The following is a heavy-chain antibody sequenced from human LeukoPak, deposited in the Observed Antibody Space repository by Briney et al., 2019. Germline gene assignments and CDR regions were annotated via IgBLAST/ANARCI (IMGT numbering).Heavy chain of an antibody. Sequence: GGSLRLSCAASGFTFSSSWMSWVRQAPGKGLEWVANRKQDGSEKYYVDSVKGRFTISRDNAKNSLYLQMNSLRAEDTAVYYCARGVHYFDYGGQGTLATVSS. CDR3: ARGVHYFDY. CDR1: GFTFSSSW. J-gene: IGHJ4*02. V-gene: IGHV3-7*01. CDR2: RKQDGSEK.